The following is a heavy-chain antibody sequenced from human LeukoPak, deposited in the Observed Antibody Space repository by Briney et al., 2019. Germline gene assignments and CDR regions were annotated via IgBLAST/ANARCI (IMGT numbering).Heavy chain of an antibody. J-gene: IGHJ3*02. V-gene: IGHV4-31*03. CDR3: AREVNEPASADAFDI. Sequence: SETLSLTCTVSGGSIASDNYFWSWIRQHPEKGLEWIGYIFCSGTTYYNPSLKSRVTISVDTSKNQFSLKLNSVIAADTAVYYCAREVNEPASADAFDIWGQGTMVTVSS. CDR1: GGSIASDNYF. D-gene: IGHD2-2*01. CDR2: IFCSGTT.